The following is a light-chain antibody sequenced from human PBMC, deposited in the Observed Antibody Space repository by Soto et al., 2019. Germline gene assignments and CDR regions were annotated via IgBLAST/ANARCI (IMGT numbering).Light chain of an antibody. Sequence: DIQMTQSPSSLSASVGDRVTITCRASQSTSSYLNWYQQKPGKAPKLLIYAASSLQSGVPSRFSGSGSGTDFTLTISSLQPEDFATYYCQQSYSTLEITFGQGTRLEIK. V-gene: IGKV1-39*01. CDR3: QQSYSTLEIT. CDR1: QSTSSY. CDR2: AAS. J-gene: IGKJ5*01.